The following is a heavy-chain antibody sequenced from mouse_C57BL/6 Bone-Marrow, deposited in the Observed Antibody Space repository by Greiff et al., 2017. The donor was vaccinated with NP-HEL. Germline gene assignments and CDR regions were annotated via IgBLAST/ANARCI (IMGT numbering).Heavy chain of an antibody. CDR1: GFTFNTYA. V-gene: IGHV10-3*01. J-gene: IGHJ4*01. CDR2: IRSKSSNYAT. CDR3: VRDSTVVARNYAMDY. Sequence: EVHLVESGGGLVQPKGSLKLSCAASGFTFNTYAMHWVRQAPGKGLEWVARIRSKSSNYATYYADSVKDRFTIYRDDSQSMLYLQMNNLKTEDTSMYYCVRDSTVVARNYAMDYWGQGTSVTVSS. D-gene: IGHD1-1*01.